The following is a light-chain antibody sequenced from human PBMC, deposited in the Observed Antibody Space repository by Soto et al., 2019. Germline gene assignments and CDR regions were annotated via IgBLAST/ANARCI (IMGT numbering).Light chain of an antibody. CDR2: EVF. CDR3: MQTIQPLLT. CDR1: QSLLHSDGKTL. V-gene: IGKV2D-29*01. J-gene: IGKJ4*01. Sequence: DVVLTQTPLSLSVTPGQPASISCKSSQSLLHSDGKTLLYWYLQKPGHPPQLLIYEVFNRFSGVPDRFIGSGSGTDFTLTISRVKAEDVGTSYCMQTIQPLLTFGGGTKVEI.